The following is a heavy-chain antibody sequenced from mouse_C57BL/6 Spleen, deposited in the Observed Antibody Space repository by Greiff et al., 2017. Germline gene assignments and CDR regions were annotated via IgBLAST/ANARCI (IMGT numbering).Heavy chain of an antibody. D-gene: IGHD1-1*01. V-gene: IGHV3-6*01. CDR3: ARDLLRYYAMDY. Sequence: DVKLQESGPGLVKPSQSLSLTCSVTGYSITSGYYWNWIRQFPGNKLEWMGYISYDGSNNYNPSLKNRISITRDTSKNQFFLKLNSVTTEDTATYYCARDLLRYYAMDYWGQGTSVTVSS. CDR2: ISYDGSN. J-gene: IGHJ4*01. CDR1: GYSITSGYY.